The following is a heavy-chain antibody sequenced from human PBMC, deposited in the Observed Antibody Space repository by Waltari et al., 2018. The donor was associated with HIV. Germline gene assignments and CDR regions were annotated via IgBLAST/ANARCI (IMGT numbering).Heavy chain of an antibody. CDR1: GYHFSTFA. V-gene: IGHV1-3*01. J-gene: IGHJ6*02. D-gene: IGHD3-22*01. CDR2: INAGNGNT. Sequence: QVQLVQSGAEVKKPGASVKVSCKASGYHFSTFAMHGVRQAPGQRLEWMGWINAGNGNTKYSQNFQDRVTITRDTSASTAYMELSSLRSEDTALYYCVREKKGIGVYYAMDVWGQGTAVTVSS. CDR3: VREKKGIGVYYAMDV.